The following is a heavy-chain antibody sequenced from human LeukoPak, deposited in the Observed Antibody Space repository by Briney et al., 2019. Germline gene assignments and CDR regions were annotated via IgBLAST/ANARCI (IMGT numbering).Heavy chain of an antibody. Sequence: ASVTVSCKASGYTFTNYYIHWVRQAPGQGLEWMGMIYPRDGSTSYAQKFQGRVTVTRDTSTSTVHMELSGLRSEDTAVYYCARDQEGFDYWGQGTLVTVSS. J-gene: IGHJ4*02. CDR3: ARDQEGFDY. V-gene: IGHV1-46*01. CDR2: IYPRDGST. CDR1: GYTFTNYY.